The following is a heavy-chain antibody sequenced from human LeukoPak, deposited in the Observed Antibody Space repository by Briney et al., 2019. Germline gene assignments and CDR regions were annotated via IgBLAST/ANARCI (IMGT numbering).Heavy chain of an antibody. CDR2: INSDGSST. V-gene: IGHV3-74*01. D-gene: IGHD3-3*01. CDR3: ARGASDYDFWSGANWFDP. J-gene: IGHJ5*02. CDR1: GFTFSSYW. Sequence: QPGGSLRLSCAASGFTFSSYWMHWVRQAPGKGLVWVSRINSDGSSTSYADSVKGRFTISRDNAKNTLHLQMNSLRAEDTAVYYCARGASDYDFWSGANWFDPWGQGTLVTVSS.